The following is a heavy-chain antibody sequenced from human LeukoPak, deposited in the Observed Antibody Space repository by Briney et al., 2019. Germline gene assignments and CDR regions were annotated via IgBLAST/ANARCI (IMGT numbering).Heavy chain of an antibody. CDR1: GFNFSNXX. CDR2: ISYDGSNK. J-gene: IGHJ4*02. CDR3: AREGAGTGAFDY. Sequence: ASGFNFSNXXXXXVCXXPGKXXXXVALISYDGSNKYYADSVKGRFTISRDNAKNSLYLQMNSLRAEDTAVYYCAREGAGTGAFDYWGQGTLVTVSS. V-gene: IGHV3-30*07. D-gene: IGHD6-13*01.